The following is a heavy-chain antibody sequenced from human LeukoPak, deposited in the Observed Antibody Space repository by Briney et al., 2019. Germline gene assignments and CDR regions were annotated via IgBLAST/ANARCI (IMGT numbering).Heavy chain of an antibody. CDR3: ARVIRGYSSTWYVDY. CDR1: GFTLSTYS. J-gene: IGHJ4*02. D-gene: IGHD6-13*01. Sequence: GGSLRLSCAASGFTLSTYSMNWVRQAPGKGLEWVSYISSGSSTIYYADSVKGRFTISRDNATNSLYLQMNSLRDEDTAVSYCARVIRGYSSTWYVDYWGQGPLVPVSS. V-gene: IGHV3-48*02. CDR2: ISSGSSTI.